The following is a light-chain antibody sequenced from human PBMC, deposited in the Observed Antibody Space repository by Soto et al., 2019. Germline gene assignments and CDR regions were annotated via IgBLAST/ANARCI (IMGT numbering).Light chain of an antibody. Sequence: EIVLTQSPGTLSLSTGERATLSCRASQSVSSSYLAWYQQKPGQAPTLLIYGASSRATGIPDRFSGSGSGTDFTLTISRLEPEDFALYYCQQYGSSRQLTFGGGTKVEIK. J-gene: IGKJ4*01. CDR2: GAS. V-gene: IGKV3-20*01. CDR3: QQYGSSRQLT. CDR1: QSVSSSY.